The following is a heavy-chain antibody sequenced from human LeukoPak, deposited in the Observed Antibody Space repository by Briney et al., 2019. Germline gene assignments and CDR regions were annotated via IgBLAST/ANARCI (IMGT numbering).Heavy chain of an antibody. Sequence: GGSLRLSCAASGFPFSNHAMHWARQAPGRGPEWVTIISFDGTITYYTDSVKGRSTITRDNSRNTLYLQMNSLRVEDTAVYYCAKDKEDAFDIWGQGTMVIVSS. CDR1: GFPFSNHA. CDR2: ISFDGTIT. CDR3: AKDKEDAFDI. V-gene: IGHV3-30*14. J-gene: IGHJ3*02.